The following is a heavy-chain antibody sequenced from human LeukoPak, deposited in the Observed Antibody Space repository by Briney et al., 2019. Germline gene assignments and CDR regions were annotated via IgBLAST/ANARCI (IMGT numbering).Heavy chain of an antibody. CDR2: IISSSSYI. Sequence: PGGSLRLSCAASGFTFSSYSMNWVRQAPGKGLEWVSSIISSSSYIYYADSVKGRFTISRDNAKNSLYLQMNSLRAEDTAVYYCALYCSSTSCYQIDYWGQGTLVTVSS. CDR3: ALYCSSTSCYQIDY. CDR1: GFTFSSYS. J-gene: IGHJ4*02. D-gene: IGHD2-2*01. V-gene: IGHV3-21*01.